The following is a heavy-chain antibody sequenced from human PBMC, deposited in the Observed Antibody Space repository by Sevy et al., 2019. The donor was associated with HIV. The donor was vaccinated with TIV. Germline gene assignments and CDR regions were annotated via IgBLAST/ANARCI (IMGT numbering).Heavy chain of an antibody. CDR3: ARPKGDVRYCSTVSCYDFDY. D-gene: IGHD2-8*01. CDR2: INPNSGAI. V-gene: IGHV1-2*02. Sequence: ASVKVSCKASGFSMFGNFLHWVRQAPGQGLEWMGWINPNSGAIDYAQQFRGRFTMSRDTSITTAHMELSRLTSDDTAMYYCARPKGDVRYCSTVSCYDFDYWGQGTLVTVSS. J-gene: IGHJ4*02. CDR1: GFSMFGNF.